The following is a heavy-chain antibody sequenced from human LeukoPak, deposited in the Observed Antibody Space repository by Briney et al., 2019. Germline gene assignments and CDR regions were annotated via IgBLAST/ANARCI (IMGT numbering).Heavy chain of an antibody. J-gene: IGHJ6*03. CDR1: GGSISSGSYY. D-gene: IGHD3-10*01. V-gene: IGHV4-61*02. CDR3: ARDRGAAGYMDV. CDR2: IYTSGST. Sequence: SETLSLTCTVSGGSISSGSYYWSWIRQPAGKGLEWIGRIYTSGSTNYNPSLKSRVTISVETSKNQFSLQLSSVTAADTAMYYCARDRGAAGYMDVWGKGTTVIVSS.